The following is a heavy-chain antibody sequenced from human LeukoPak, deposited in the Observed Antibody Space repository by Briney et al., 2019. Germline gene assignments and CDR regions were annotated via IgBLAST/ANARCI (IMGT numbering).Heavy chain of an antibody. CDR1: GYTFTSYG. J-gene: IGHJ4*02. D-gene: IGHD3-22*01. CDR2: ISAYNGNT. CDR3: ARHVPKTYYYDSSGFFFDY. Sequence: ASVRVSCKASGYTFTSYGISWVRQAPGQGLEWMGWISAYNGNTNYAQKLQGRVTMTTDTSTSTAYMELRSLRSDDTAVYYCARHVPKTYYYDSSGFFFDYWGQGTLVTVSS. V-gene: IGHV1-18*01.